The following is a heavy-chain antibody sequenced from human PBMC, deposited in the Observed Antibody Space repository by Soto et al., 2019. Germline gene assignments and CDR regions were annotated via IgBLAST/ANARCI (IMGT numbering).Heavy chain of an antibody. V-gene: IGHV1-69*08. CDR2: IIPILGIA. J-gene: IGHJ5*02. CDR3: AREDGVVVRVGFDP. D-gene: IGHD3-22*01. Sequence: QVQLVQSGAEVKKPGSSVKVSCKASGGTFSSYTISWVRQAPGQGLEWMGRIIPILGIANYAQKFQGRVTITADKSTSTAYMELSSLRSEDTAVYYCAREDGVVVRVGFDPWGQGTLVTVSS. CDR1: GGTFSSYT.